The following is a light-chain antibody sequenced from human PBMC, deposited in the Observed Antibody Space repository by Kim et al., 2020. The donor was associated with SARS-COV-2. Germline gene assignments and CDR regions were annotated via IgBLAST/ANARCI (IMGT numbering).Light chain of an antibody. CDR1: RSDVGTYKY. J-gene: IGLJ3*02. Sequence: GQSITLTCTGTRSDVGTYKYVSWYQQHPGKAPKLMIYDVSDRPSGISNRFSGSKSGNTASLTISGLQAEDEADYYCSSYTSNNTQVFGGGTKLTVL. CDR3: SSYTSNNTQV. CDR2: DVS. V-gene: IGLV2-14*03.